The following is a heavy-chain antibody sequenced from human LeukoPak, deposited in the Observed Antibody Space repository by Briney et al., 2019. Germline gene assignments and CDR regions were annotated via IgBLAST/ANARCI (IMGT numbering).Heavy chain of an antibody. CDR3: ARGLGDYNTDWFPVSGY. J-gene: IGHJ4*02. D-gene: IGHD3-9*01. V-gene: IGHV1-2*04. CDR2: INPHSGVT. CDR1: GYSFTDYY. Sequence: ASVKVSCKASGYSFTDYYMDWVRQAPGQGLEWMGWINPHSGVTNYAQKFQGWVTMTRDTSISTTYMELNRLSSDDTAIYYCARGLGDYNTDWFPVSGYWGQGTLVTVSS.